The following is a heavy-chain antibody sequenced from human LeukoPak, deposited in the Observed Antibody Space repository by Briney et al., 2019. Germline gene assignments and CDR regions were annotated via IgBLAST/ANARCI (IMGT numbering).Heavy chain of an antibody. D-gene: IGHD6-19*01. CDR3: HLKRAGLALFDY. CDR1: GYTFTSYD. V-gene: IGHV1-8*01. J-gene: IGHJ4*02. CDR2: MNPNSGNT. Sequence: ASVKVSCKASGYTFTSYDINWERQATGQGLEWMGWMNPNSGNTGYAQKFQGRVTMTRNTSISTAYMELSSLRSEDTAVYYCHLKRAGLALFDYWGQGTLVTVSS.